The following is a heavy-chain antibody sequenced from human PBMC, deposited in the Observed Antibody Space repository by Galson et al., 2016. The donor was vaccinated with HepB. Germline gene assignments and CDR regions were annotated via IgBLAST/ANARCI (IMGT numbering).Heavy chain of an antibody. Sequence: PALVKPTQTLTLTCTFSGFSLSTSAAGVGWIRQPPGKALEWLAFIYWDDAERYSPSLKNRLTITKDTSKNQVVLRMTNMDPMDTATYYCAHREFKQIGGGDGFDVWGQGTMVTVSS. CDR1: GFSLSTSAAG. CDR3: AHREFKQIGGGDGFDV. J-gene: IGHJ3*01. CDR2: IYWDDAE. V-gene: IGHV2-5*02. D-gene: IGHD3-16*01.